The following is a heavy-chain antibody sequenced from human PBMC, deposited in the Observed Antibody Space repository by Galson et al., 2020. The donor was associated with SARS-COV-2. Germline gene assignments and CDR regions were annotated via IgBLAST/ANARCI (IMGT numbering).Heavy chain of an antibody. J-gene: IGHJ3*02. V-gene: IGHV3-30*04. CDR2: ISHDAKIQ. Sequence: QLGESLKISCAASGFTFTNYAMHWVRQAPGKGLEWLTVISHDAKIQVYSDSVKGRFTISRDNSGNMVFLEIVSLRPDDTALYFCTRDVSGGASDIWGQGTMVTVSS. D-gene: IGHD1-26*01. CDR3: TRDVSGGASDI. CDR1: GFTFTNYA.